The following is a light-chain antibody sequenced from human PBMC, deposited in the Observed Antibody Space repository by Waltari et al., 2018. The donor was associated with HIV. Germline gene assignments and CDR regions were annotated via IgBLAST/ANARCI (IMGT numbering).Light chain of an antibody. Sequence: QSALTQPASVSGSPGQSITISCTGTSSDVGGYNYVSWYQQHPGKAPKLMIYDVSYRPSGVSNRFSGSKSGNTDSLTISGLQAEDEADYYCSSYTSSSTLYVVFGGGTKLTVL. V-gene: IGLV2-14*01. CDR3: SSYTSSSTLYVV. J-gene: IGLJ2*01. CDR1: SSDVGGYNY. CDR2: DVS.